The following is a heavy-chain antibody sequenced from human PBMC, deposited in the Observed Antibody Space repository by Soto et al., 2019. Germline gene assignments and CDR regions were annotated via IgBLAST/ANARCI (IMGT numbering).Heavy chain of an antibody. V-gene: IGHV6-1*01. Sequence: SQTLSXTCAISGDSVSSNSAAWNWIRQSPSRGLEWLGRTYYRSRWYNDYAVSVRSRITVNPDTSKNQFSLQLTSVTPEDTSLYYCAGTTSHYLYYMDVWGKGTTVTVSS. CDR1: GDSVSSNSAA. CDR2: TYYRSRWYN. CDR3: AGTTSHYLYYMDV. D-gene: IGHD1-7*01. J-gene: IGHJ6*03.